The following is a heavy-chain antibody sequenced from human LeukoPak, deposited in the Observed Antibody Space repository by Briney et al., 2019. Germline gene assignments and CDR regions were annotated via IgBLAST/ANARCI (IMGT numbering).Heavy chain of an antibody. J-gene: IGHJ4*02. Sequence: GGSLRLSCAASGFTFSSFDMHWVRQAPGKGLEWVAFLRRDDNNKNYADSVKGRFTISRDNSKNTLYLQMGSLRAEDMAVYYCARDPRPVGSSELDYWGQGTLVTVSS. CDR2: LRRDDNNK. CDR3: ARDPRPVGSSELDY. D-gene: IGHD6-6*01. CDR1: GFTFSSFD. V-gene: IGHV3-30*02.